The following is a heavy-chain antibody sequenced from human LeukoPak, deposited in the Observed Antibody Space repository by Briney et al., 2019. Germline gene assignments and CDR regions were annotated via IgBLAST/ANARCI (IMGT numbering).Heavy chain of an antibody. D-gene: IGHD3-22*01. CDR3: ARRYFYDSGGYYYYFDY. V-gene: IGHV4-59*05. CDR1: GGSISSYY. Sequence: KPSETLSLTCTVSGGSISSYYWSWIRQPPGKGLEWIGSIYYSGSTYYNPSLKSRVTISVDTSKNQFSLKLSSVTAADTAVYYCARRYFYDSGGYYYYFDYWGQGTLVTVSS. J-gene: IGHJ4*02. CDR2: IYYSGST.